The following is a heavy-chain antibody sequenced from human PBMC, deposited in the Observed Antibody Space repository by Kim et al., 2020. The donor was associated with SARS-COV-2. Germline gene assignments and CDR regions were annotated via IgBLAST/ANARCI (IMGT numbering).Heavy chain of an antibody. CDR3: AKGLSGWYNFDY. V-gene: IGHV3-9*01. D-gene: IGHD6-19*01. Sequence: IGYADSGKGRVTNSRDNAKKSLFLQMNSLRAEDTAFYYCAKGLSGWYNFDYWGQGTLVTVSS. J-gene: IGHJ4*01. CDR2: I.